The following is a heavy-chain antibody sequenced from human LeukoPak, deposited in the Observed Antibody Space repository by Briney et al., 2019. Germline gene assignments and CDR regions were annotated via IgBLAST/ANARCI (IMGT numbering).Heavy chain of an antibody. J-gene: IGHJ4*02. Sequence: GGSLRLSCAASGFTFSNHWMSWVRQAPGKGLEWVANIQQDGSETYYVDSVKGRFTISRDNAKNSLYLQMNSLRAEDTAVYYCARDKVVGATYLDYWGQGTLVTVSS. CDR1: GFTFSNHW. V-gene: IGHV3-7*01. CDR2: IQQDGSET. D-gene: IGHD1-26*01. CDR3: ARDKVVGATYLDY.